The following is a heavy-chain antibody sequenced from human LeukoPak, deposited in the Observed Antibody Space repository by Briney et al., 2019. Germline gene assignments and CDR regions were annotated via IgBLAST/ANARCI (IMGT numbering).Heavy chain of an antibody. CDR3: ARALKPYGSSGTTYAFDI. Sequence: NPGGSLRLSCAASGFIFSSHSMTWVRQAPGKGLEWVSSNSSSSNYVYYADSVKGRFTISRDNAKNSVSLQMNSLRAEDTAVYYCARALKPYGSSGTTYAFDIWGQGTMVTVSS. CDR1: GFIFSSHS. V-gene: IGHV3-21*06. J-gene: IGHJ3*02. D-gene: IGHD6-25*01. CDR2: NSSSSNYV.